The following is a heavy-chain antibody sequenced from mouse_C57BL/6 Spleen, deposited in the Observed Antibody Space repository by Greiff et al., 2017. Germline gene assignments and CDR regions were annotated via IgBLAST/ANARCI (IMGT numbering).Heavy chain of an antibody. CDR2: ISDGGSYT. V-gene: IGHV5-4*01. CDR3: ARDQGYGYDRAWFAY. CDR1: GFTFSSYA. D-gene: IGHD2-2*01. Sequence: EVHLVESGGGLVKPGGSLKLSCAASGFTFSSYAMSWVRQTPEKRLEWVATISDGGSYTYYPDNVKGRFTISRDNAKNNLYLQMSHLKSEDTAMYYCARDQGYGYDRAWFAYWGQGTLVTVSA. J-gene: IGHJ3*01.